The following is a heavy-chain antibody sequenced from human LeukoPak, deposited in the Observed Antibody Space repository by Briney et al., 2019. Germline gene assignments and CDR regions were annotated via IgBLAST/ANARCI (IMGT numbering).Heavy chain of an antibody. J-gene: IGHJ5*02. CDR3: ARHSGYDYSWFDP. D-gene: IGHD5-12*01. Sequence: SETLSLACTVSGGSISSYYWSWIRQPPGKGLEWIGYIYTSGSTNYNPSLKSRVTISVDTSKNQFSLKLSSVTAADTAVYYCARHSGYDYSWFDPWGQETLATVSS. CDR2: IYTSGST. V-gene: IGHV4-4*09. CDR1: GGSISSYY.